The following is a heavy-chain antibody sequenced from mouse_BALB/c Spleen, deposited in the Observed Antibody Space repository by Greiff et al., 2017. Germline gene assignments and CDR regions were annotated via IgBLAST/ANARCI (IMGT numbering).Heavy chain of an antibody. Sequence: EVKQVESGPGLVQPSQSLSLTCTVTGYSITSDYAWNWSRQFPGNKLEWMGYISYSGSTSYNQSLKSRISITRDTSKNPFFLQLNSVTTEDTATYYCAREGAYPDYWGQGTTLTVSS. J-gene: IGHJ2*01. D-gene: IGHD2-10*01. V-gene: IGHV3-2*02. CDR1: GYSITSDYA. CDR3: AREGAYPDY. CDR2: ISYSGST.